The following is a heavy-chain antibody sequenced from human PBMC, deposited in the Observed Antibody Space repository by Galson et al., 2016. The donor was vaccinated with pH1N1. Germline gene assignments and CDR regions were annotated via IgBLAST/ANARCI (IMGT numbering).Heavy chain of an antibody. CDR1: GFAFSNYA. Sequence: SLRLSCAASGFAFSNYAMSWVRQAPGKGLEWVSATSGSGGTTYFADSVRGRFTVSRDHSKNTLYPQMSSLRAEDTGVYYCAKDLGDNIWASYLPGDWGLGTLVTVSS. D-gene: IGHD3-16*02. CDR2: TSGSGGTT. CDR3: AKDLGDNIWASYLPGD. V-gene: IGHV3-23*01. J-gene: IGHJ4*02.